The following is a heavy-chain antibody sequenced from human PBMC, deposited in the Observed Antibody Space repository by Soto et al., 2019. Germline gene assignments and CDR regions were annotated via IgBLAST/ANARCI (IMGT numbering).Heavy chain of an antibody. Sequence: GGSLRLSCAASGFTFSSYGMHWVRQAPGKGLEWVAVISYDGSNKYYADSVKGRFTISRDNSKNTLYLQMNSLRAEDTAVYYCAKEWETAMAPPHFDYWGQGTLVTVSS. CDR2: ISYDGSNK. J-gene: IGHJ4*02. D-gene: IGHD5-18*01. V-gene: IGHV3-30*18. CDR1: GFTFSSYG. CDR3: AKEWETAMAPPHFDY.